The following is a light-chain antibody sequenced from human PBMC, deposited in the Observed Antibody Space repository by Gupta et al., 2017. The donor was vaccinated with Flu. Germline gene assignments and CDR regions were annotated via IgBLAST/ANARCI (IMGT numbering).Light chain of an antibody. J-gene: IGKJ3*01. CDR3: QQSYSTLYT. CDR2: AAS. Sequence: DFQMTQSPSSLSASVGDRVTITCRASQSISNYLNWYQQKPGKAPKLLIYAASSLQSGVPSRFSGSGSGTDFTLTISRLQPEDFATYYCQQSYSTLYTFGHGTKVDIK. V-gene: IGKV1-39*01. CDR1: QSISNY.